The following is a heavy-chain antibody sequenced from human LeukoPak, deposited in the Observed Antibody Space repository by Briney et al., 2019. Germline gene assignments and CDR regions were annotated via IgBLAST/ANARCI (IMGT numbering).Heavy chain of an antibody. J-gene: IGHJ4*02. CDR1: GFTFSTYA. CDR2: VANSGVDT. V-gene: IGHV3-23*01. D-gene: IGHD4-23*01. Sequence: PGGSLRLSCAASGFTFSTYAMSWVRQAPGKGLEWVSTVANSGVDTYYADSVRGRFTISRDNSKNTVYLQINSLRAEDTAVYSCANSHSVAQRGYFDYWGQGTLVTISS. CDR3: ANSHSVAQRGYFDY.